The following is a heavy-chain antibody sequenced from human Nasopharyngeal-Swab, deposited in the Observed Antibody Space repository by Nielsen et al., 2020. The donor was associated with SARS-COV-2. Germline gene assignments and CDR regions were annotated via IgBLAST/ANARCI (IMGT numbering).Heavy chain of an antibody. V-gene: IGHV3-23*01. J-gene: IGHJ6*02. CDR3: AKGAYSYGNYYYYYGMDV. D-gene: IGHD5-18*01. Sequence: WIRQPPGKGLEWVSAISGSGGSTYCADSVKGRFTISRDNSKNTLYLQMNSLRAEDTAVYYCAKGAYSYGNYYYYYGMDVWGQGTTVTSP. CDR2: ISGSGGST.